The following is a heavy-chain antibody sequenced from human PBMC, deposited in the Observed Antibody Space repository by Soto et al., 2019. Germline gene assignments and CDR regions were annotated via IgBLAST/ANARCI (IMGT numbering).Heavy chain of an antibody. CDR2: ISPDGSNR. D-gene: IGHD2-21*01. J-gene: IGHJ4*02. Sequence: GGSLRLSCAASWFTFSTYLMNCVRQTPGKGLMWFSRISPDGSNRGYAGSVEGRFTVSRDNAKNTLYLQMHSLRAEDTAMYYCASGGHIVTVSRTDFEHWAEGTLVTVSS. CDR1: WFTFSTYL. CDR3: ASGGHIVTVSRTDFEH. V-gene: IGHV3-74*01.